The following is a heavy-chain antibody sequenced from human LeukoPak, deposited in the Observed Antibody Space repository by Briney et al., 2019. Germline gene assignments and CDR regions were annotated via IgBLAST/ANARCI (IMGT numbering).Heavy chain of an antibody. Sequence: GASVKVSCKASGYTFTSYDINWVRQATGQGLEWMGWMSPNSGNTGYAQKFQGRVTMTRNTSISTAYMELSSLRSEDTAVYYCARGPYYDSSGYPLPFDPWGQGTLVTVSS. CDR2: MSPNSGNT. D-gene: IGHD3-22*01. CDR1: GYTFTSYD. V-gene: IGHV1-8*01. CDR3: ARGPYYDSSGYPLPFDP. J-gene: IGHJ5*02.